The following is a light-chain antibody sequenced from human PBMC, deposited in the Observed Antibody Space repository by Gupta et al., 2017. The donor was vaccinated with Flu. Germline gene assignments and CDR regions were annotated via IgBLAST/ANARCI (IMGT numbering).Light chain of an antibody. Sequence: CRSTLSCVYSHGVSSFICCHQRTRHTPPRIMYNVSYRYSGVPARFFGSGSGSDFTLDIISVQAQDVVVSYYMQETHWPPWTFGQGTKVEIK. CDR1: LSCVYSHGVSS. J-gene: IGKJ1*01. CDR3: MQETHWPPWT. V-gene: IGKV2-30*01. CDR2: NVS.